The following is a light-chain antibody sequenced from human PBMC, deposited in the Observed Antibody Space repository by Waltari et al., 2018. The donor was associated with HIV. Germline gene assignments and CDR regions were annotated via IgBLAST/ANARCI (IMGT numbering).Light chain of an antibody. J-gene: IGLJ1*01. CDR2: GEN. Sequence: SSELTQDPAVSVALGQTVRITCQGDSLRRYSANWYRQKPGQAPVLVLYGENNWPYGIADRFSGSNSVETATLTVPGAQAEDEADYYCSSRDTDGRLHVFGTGTTVTVL. CDR1: SLRRYS. V-gene: IGLV3-19*01. CDR3: SSRDTDGRLHV.